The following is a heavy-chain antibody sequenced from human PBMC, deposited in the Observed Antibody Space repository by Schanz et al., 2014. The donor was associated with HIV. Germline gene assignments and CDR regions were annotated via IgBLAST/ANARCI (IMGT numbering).Heavy chain of an antibody. J-gene: IGHJ4*02. D-gene: IGHD3-3*01. CDR1: GGSFSGHY. Sequence: QVQVQQTGAGLLKPSETLTLTCVVYGGSFSGHYWSWIRQSPGKGLEWIGEIYQSGGTDYSPSFKSRIPMSLDTSKNKVSLNLRFVTAADTAVYYCGRGTDDFPPDSWGQGTQVIVSS. CDR2: IYQSGGT. CDR3: GRGTDDFPPDS. V-gene: IGHV4-34*01.